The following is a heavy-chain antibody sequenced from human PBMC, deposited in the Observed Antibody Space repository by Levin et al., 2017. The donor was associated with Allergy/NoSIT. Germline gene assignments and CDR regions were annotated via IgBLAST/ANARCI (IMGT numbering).Heavy chain of an antibody. CDR2: MNPNSGNT. V-gene: IGHV1-8*01. CDR3: ARVGAGKRLELRRYNWFDP. J-gene: IGHJ5*02. CDR1: GYTFTSYD. Sequence: EASVKVSCKASGYTFTSYDINWVRQATGQGLEWMGWMNPNSGNTGYAQKFQGRVTMTRNTSISTAYMELSSLRSEDTAVYYCARVGAGKRLELRRYNWFDPWGQGTLVTVSS. D-gene: IGHD1-7*01.